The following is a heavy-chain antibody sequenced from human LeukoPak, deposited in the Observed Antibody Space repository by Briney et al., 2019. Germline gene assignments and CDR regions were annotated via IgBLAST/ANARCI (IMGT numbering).Heavy chain of an antibody. Sequence: SETLSLTCTVSGGSISGHYWTWIRQPPGKGLEWIGYIYDIGSTAYNPSLKSRVTIPVDTSKNQFSLKLSSVTAADTAVYYCARGGVLKSVDYWGQGTLVTVSS. J-gene: IGHJ4*02. D-gene: IGHD3-16*01. CDR2: IYDIGST. CDR1: GGSISGHY. V-gene: IGHV4-59*11. CDR3: ARGGVLKSVDY.